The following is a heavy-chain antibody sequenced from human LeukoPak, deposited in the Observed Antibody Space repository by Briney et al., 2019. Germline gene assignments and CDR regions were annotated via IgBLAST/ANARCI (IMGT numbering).Heavy chain of an antibody. CDR2: INNGGTT. CDR1: GDSVSSADSY. V-gene: IGHV4-61*08. D-gene: IGHD6-13*01. J-gene: IGHJ4*02. Sequence: SETLSLTCTVSGDSVSSADSYWSWIRQSPGKGLEWIGYINNGGTTNYNPSLKSRVTISVDTSRNQFSLRLTSVTAADTAVYYCARGSKAAPGTFDYWGQGTLVTVSS. CDR3: ARGSKAAPGTFDY.